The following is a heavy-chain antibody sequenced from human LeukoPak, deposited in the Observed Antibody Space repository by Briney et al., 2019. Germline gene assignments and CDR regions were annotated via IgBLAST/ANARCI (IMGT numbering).Heavy chain of an antibody. CDR1: GFTFSGFG. V-gene: IGHV3-30*03. D-gene: IGHD1-26*01. Sequence: GGSLRLSCAASGFTFSGFGMHWVRQAPGKGLEWVALISYDGSSKYYADSVKGRFTISRDNSRSTLSLQMSSLRSEDTAVYYCARDPSGTYYNWFDPWGQGTLVTVSS. CDR3: ARDPSGTYYNWFDP. CDR2: ISYDGSSK. J-gene: IGHJ5*02.